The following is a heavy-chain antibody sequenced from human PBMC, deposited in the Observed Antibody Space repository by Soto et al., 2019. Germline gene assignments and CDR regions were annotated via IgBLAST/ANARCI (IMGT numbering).Heavy chain of an antibody. Sequence: SETLSLTCTVSGGSISSYYWNWLRHPAGKGLEWIGRIYPGGSTNYNLSLKSRVTMSVDTSKDQFSLKLSSVTAADAAVYYCARARGVSSGWAFDYWGQGTLVTVSS. V-gene: IGHV4-4*07. CDR1: GGSISSYY. CDR2: IYPGGST. J-gene: IGHJ4*02. D-gene: IGHD6-19*01. CDR3: ARARGVSSGWAFDY.